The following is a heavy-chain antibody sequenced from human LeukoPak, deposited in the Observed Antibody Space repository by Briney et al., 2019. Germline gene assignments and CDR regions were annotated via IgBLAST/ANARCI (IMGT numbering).Heavy chain of an antibody. V-gene: IGHV4-59*01. J-gene: IGHJ4*02. CDR2: IYYSGST. Sequence: SETLSLTCTVSGGFISSYYWSWIRQPPGKGLDWIGYIYYSGSTNYNPSLKSRVTISVDTSKNQFSLKLSSVTAADAAVYYCARSDSSGYHPEYYFDYWGQGTLVTVSS. CDR1: GGFISSYY. CDR3: ARSDSSGYHPEYYFDY. D-gene: IGHD3-22*01.